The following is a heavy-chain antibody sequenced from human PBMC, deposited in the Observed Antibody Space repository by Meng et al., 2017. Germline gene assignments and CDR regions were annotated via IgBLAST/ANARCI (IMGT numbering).Heavy chain of an antibody. CDR1: GGSYCIGGYY. Sequence: QGSAAGVVSTSRTLHLTFTVSGGSYCIGGYYWIWIRQHPGKGLEWIGYIYYSGSTYYTPSLKSRVTISVDTSKNQFSLKLSSVTAADTAVYYCARSAMVRGARVAFDIWGQGTMVTVSS. CDR3: ARSAMVRGARVAFDI. D-gene: IGHD3-10*01. J-gene: IGHJ3*02. CDR2: IYYSGST. V-gene: IGHV4-31*03.